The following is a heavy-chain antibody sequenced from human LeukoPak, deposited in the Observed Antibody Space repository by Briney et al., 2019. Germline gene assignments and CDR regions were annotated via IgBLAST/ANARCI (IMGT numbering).Heavy chain of an antibody. V-gene: IGHV3-7*02. J-gene: IGHJ3*02. CDR3: ARSMKIKTSVDTAMLRGLDAFDI. Sequence: PGGSLRLSCAASGFTFRSYWMSWVRQAPGTGLEWVANIKEDGGDKYYVDSVKGRFTISRDNAKNSLYLQMNSLRAEDTAVYYCARSMKIKTSVDTAMLRGLDAFDIWGQGTMVTVSS. CDR1: GFTFRSYW. CDR2: IKEDGGDK. D-gene: IGHD5-18*01.